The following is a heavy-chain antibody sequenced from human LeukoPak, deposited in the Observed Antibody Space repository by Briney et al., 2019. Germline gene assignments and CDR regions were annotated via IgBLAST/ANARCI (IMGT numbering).Heavy chain of an antibody. CDR1: GGSISSSSSY. CDR2: IYYSGST. Sequence: PSETLSLTCTVSGGSISSSSSYWGWIRQPPGKGLEWIGSIYYSGSTYYNPSLKSRVTISVDTSKNQFSLKVSSVTAADTAVYYCARQSNVDTAMVTYYYYGMDVWGQGTTVTVSS. V-gene: IGHV4-39*01. J-gene: IGHJ6*02. D-gene: IGHD5-18*01. CDR3: ARQSNVDTAMVTYYYYGMDV.